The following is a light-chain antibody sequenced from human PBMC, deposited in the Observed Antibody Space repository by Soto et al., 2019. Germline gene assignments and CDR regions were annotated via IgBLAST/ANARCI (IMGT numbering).Light chain of an antibody. CDR1: SSNIESNT. V-gene: IGLV1-44*01. J-gene: IGLJ2*01. CDR3: ATWDDSPDGPV. CDR2: SNN. Sequence: QSVLTQPPSASGTPGQRVTISCSGSSSNIESNTVNWYQQLPGTAHKLLIYSNNQRPSGVPDRFSGSKAGTSASLVISGLQSEDEADYYCATWDDSPDGPVVGGGTKLTVL.